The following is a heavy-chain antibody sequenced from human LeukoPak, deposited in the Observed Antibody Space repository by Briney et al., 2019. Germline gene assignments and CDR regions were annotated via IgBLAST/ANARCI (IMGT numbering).Heavy chain of an antibody. D-gene: IGHD6-13*01. Sequence: GGSLRLSCAASGFTFSSYEMNWVRQAPGKGLVWVSRTNSDGSSISYADSVKGRFTISRDNAKNTLYLQMNSLRAEDTAVYYCVRAAAASFDYWGQGTLVTVSS. CDR2: TNSDGSSI. CDR3: VRAAAASFDY. V-gene: IGHV3-74*01. CDR1: GFTFSSYE. J-gene: IGHJ4*02.